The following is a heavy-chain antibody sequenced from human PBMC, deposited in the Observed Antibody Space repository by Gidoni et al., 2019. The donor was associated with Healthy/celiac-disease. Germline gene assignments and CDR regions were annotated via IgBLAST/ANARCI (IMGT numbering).Heavy chain of an antibody. CDR1: GFTFSSYA. J-gene: IGHJ4*02. D-gene: IGHD6-19*01. CDR2: ISGSGGST. CDR3: AKDILAVAGTRTNFDY. V-gene: IGHV3-23*01. Sequence: EVQLLESGGGLVQPGGSLRLSCAASGFTFSSYAMSWVRQAPGKGLEWVSAISGSGGSTYYADSVKGRFTISRDNSKNTLYLQMNSLRAEDTAVYYCAKDILAVAGTRTNFDYWGQGTLVTVSS.